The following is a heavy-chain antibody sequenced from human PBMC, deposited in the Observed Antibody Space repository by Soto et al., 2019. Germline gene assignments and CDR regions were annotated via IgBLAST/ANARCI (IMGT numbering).Heavy chain of an antibody. D-gene: IGHD3-16*01. V-gene: IGHV4-59*01. J-gene: IGHJ3*02. CDR1: GGSISSYY. CDR2: IYYSGST. CDR3: ARDLIGGAFDI. Sequence: QVQLQESGPGLVKPSETLSLTCTVSGGSISSYYWSWIRQPPGKGLEWIGYIYYSGSTNYNPSLKSRVTISVDTSKNQFSLKLSSVTAADTAVYYCARDLIGGAFDIWGQGTMVTVSS.